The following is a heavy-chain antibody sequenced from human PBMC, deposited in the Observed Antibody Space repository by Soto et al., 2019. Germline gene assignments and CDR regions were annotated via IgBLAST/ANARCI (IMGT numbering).Heavy chain of an antibody. CDR1: GYTFTSYA. CDR2: ISSYNDNS. CDR3: ARDGLRLEYDY. J-gene: IGHJ4*02. D-gene: IGHD6-6*01. Sequence: QVQLVQSGAEMKEPGASVKVSCKASGYTFTSYAISWVRQAPGQGLEWMGWISSYNDNSNYAQKFQGRVTMTTDTSTNTVYMELRSLISDDTAVYYCARDGLRLEYDYWGQGTLVTVSS. V-gene: IGHV1-18*01.